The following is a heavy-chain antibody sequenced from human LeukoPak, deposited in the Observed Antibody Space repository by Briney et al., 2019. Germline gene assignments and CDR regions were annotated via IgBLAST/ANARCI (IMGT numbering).Heavy chain of an antibody. CDR3: ARNKRRSGSGSFGNVDYSYSMDV. CDR2: ISPYNGDT. J-gene: IGHJ6*03. V-gene: IGHV1-18*01. Sequence: GASVKVSCKASGYTFTSNGVSWVRQAPGQGLEWMGWISPYNGDTNYAQKLQGRVTMTTDTSTSTAYMELRSLRSDDTAVYYCARNKRRSGSGSFGNVDYSYSMDVWGKGTTVTISS. D-gene: IGHD3-10*01. CDR1: GYTFTSNG.